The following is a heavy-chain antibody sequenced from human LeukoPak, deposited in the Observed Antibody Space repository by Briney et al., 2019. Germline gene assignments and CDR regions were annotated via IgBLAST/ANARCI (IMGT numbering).Heavy chain of an antibody. V-gene: IGHV4-4*02. CDR3: ATSGRAAAGTRDAFDI. CDR2: IYHSGST. CDR1: GGSISSSNW. D-gene: IGHD6-13*01. J-gene: IGHJ3*02. Sequence: TPSETLSLTCAVSGGSISSSNWWSWVRQPPGKGLEWIGEIYHSGSTNYNPSLKSRVTMSVDKSKNQFSLKLSSVTAADTAVYYCATSGRAAAGTRDAFDIWGQGTMDTVSS.